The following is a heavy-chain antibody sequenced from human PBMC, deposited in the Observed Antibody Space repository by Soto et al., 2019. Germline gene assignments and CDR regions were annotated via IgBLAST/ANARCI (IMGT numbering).Heavy chain of an antibody. CDR2: INPSGGST. D-gene: IGHD2-2*01. V-gene: IGHV1-46*01. J-gene: IGHJ4*02. Sequence: GASVKVSCKASGYTFTSYYMHWVRQAPGQGLEWMGIINPSGGSTSYAQKFQGRVTMTRDTSTSTVYMELSSLRSEDTAVYYCARDRDDSGVVVPAAWGTFDYWGQETLVTVSS. CDR1: GYTFTSYY. CDR3: ARDRDDSGVVVPAAWGTFDY.